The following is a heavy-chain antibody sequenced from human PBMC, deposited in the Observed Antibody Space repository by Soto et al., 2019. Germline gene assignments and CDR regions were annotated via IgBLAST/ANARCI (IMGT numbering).Heavy chain of an antibody. CDR3: ARDLGIPSGHRFAYAFDI. CDR1: GFTVSSNY. D-gene: IGHD3-10*01. Sequence: EVQLVESGGGLVQPGGSLRLSCAASGFTVSSNYMSWVRQAPGKGLEWVSVIYSGGNTYYEDSVKGRFTISRENSKNTMYLQMNSLRAEDTAVYYCARDLGIPSGHRFAYAFDIWGQGTMVTVSS. V-gene: IGHV3-66*01. J-gene: IGHJ3*02. CDR2: IYSGGNT.